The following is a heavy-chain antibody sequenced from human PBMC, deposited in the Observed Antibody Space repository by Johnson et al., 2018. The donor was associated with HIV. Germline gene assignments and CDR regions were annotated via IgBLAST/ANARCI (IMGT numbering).Heavy chain of an antibody. CDR2: IGTAGDT. V-gene: IGHV3-13*01. Sequence: VQLVESGGGVVQPGGSLRLSCAASGFTFSSFEMHWVRLATGKSLEWVSAIGTAGDTYYPGSVKGRFTISRENAKNSLYLQMNSLRVGDTDVYYCAREYVRQWLGPRHAFDIWGQGTMVTVSS. CDR1: GFTFSSFE. CDR3: AREYVRQWLGPRHAFDI. D-gene: IGHD6-19*01. J-gene: IGHJ3*02.